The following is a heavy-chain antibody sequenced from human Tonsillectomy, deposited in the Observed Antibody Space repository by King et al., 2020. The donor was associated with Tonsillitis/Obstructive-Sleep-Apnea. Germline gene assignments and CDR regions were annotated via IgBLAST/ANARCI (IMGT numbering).Heavy chain of an antibody. CDR2: INPSDGIT. Sequence: VQLVQSGAEVKTPGASVKVSCKASGYTFTRWYIHWVRQARGQGLEWMGIINPSDGITTYAQRFQGRVTMTTDPSASTVYLQLSSLRSEDTAVYYCARDDVVGRYIDSWGQGTLVTVSS. CDR3: ARDDVVGRYIDS. D-gene: IGHD1-14*01. CDR1: GYTFTRWY. J-gene: IGHJ4*02. V-gene: IGHV1-46*01.